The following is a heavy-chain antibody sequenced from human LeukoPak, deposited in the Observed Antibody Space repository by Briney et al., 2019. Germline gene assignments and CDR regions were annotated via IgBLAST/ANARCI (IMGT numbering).Heavy chain of an antibody. D-gene: IGHD2-15*01. V-gene: IGHV4-30-2*01. CDR3: ARGRLYCSGGSCYSCWFDP. Sequence: TLSLTCAVSGGSISSGGYSWSWVRQPPGRGLEWVGYIYHSGSTYYNPSLKSRVTISVDRSKNQFSLKLSSVTAADTAVYYCARGRLYCSGGSCYSCWFDPWGQGTLVTVSS. J-gene: IGHJ5*02. CDR2: IYHSGST. CDR1: GGSISSGGYS.